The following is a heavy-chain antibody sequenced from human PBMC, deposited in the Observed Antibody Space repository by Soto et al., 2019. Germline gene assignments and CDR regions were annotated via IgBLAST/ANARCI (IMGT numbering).Heavy chain of an antibody. Sequence: SETLSLTCIISGGSISGYYWTWIRQPPGKGLEWIGYIYHSGSTYYNPSLKSRVTISVDRSKNQFSLKLSSVTAADTAVYYCARAGVVGATALDYWVQGTLVTVSS. CDR3: ARAGVVGATALDY. J-gene: IGHJ4*02. D-gene: IGHD1-26*01. CDR1: GGSISGYY. V-gene: IGHV4-30-2*01. CDR2: IYHSGST.